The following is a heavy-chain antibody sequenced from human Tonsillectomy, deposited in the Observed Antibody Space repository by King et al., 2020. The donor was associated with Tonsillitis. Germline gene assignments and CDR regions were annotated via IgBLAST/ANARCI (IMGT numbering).Heavy chain of an antibody. J-gene: IGHJ4*02. CDR2: ISGSGAST. CDR3: AKEADCDFSFGY. V-gene: IGHV3-23*04. Sequence: VQLVESGGGLVQPGGSLRLSCAASAFTFNIYAMTWVRQAPGKGLEWVSTISGSGASTYYSDSVKGRFTISRDNSKNTLYLRMNSLRAEDTAIYYCAKEADCDFSFGYWGQGTLVTVSS. D-gene: IGHD2-21*02. CDR1: AFTFNIYA.